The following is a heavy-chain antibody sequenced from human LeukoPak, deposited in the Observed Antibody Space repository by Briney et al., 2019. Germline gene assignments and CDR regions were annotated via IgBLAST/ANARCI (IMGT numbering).Heavy chain of an antibody. CDR3: ARVYRGYSYGSYYYYYMDV. J-gene: IGHJ6*03. D-gene: IGHD5-18*01. CDR2: IYYSGST. CDR1: GGSISSSSYY. V-gene: IGHV4-39*07. Sequence: SETLSLTCTVSGGSISSSSYYWGWIRQPPGKGLEWIGSIYYSGSTNYNPSLKSRVTISVDTSKNQFSLKLSSVTAADTAVYYCARVYRGYSYGSYYYYYMDVWGKGTTVTVSS.